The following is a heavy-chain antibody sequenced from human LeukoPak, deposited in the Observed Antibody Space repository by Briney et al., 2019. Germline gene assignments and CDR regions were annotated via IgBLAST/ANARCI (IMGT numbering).Heavy chain of an antibody. V-gene: IGHV3-21*01. Sequence: GGSLRLSCAASGFTFSNYNMNWVRQAPGKTMEWVSSITSSGTYIFYADSVRGRFTISRDNAKNSLYLQMNSLRAEDTAVYYCARVPLVLWFGESSSFDYWGQGTLVTVSS. J-gene: IGHJ4*02. CDR1: GFTFSNYN. CDR2: ITSSGTYI. CDR3: ARVPLVLWFGESSSFDY. D-gene: IGHD3-10*01.